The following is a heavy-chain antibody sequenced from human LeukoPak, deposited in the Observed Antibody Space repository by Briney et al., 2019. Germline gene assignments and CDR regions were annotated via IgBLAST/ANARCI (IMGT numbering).Heavy chain of an antibody. V-gene: IGHV1-69*04. Sequence: GASVKVSCKASGGTFSSYAISWVRQAPGQGLEWMGRIIPIFGIANHAQKFQGRVTITADKSTSTAYMELSSLRSEDTAVYYCAREQEIGWKGATIEWYFDYWGQGTLVTVSS. CDR2: IIPIFGIA. J-gene: IGHJ4*02. D-gene: IGHD5-12*01. CDR3: AREQEIGWKGATIEWYFDY. CDR1: GGTFSSYA.